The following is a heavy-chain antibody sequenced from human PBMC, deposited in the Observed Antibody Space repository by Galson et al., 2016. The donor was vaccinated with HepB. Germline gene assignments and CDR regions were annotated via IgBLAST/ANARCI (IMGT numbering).Heavy chain of an antibody. CDR2: XKQXXXEQ. D-gene: IGHD6-19*01. V-gene: IGHV3-7*03. CDR3: VGGAGWLPDY. Sequence: SGLWMNWVRQTPGKGXXXVAXXKQXXXEQXXXDSXXGRSXXSRXXXKNXVYLQMNXXRGEDTAXYYCVGGAGWLPDYWGQGTLVTVSS. J-gene: IGHJ4*02. CDR1: SGLW.